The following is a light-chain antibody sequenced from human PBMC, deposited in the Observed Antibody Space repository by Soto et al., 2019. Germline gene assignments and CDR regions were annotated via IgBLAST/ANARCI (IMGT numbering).Light chain of an antibody. CDR2: NVS. CDR1: QGLKHSDGNTY. J-gene: IGKJ1*01. V-gene: IGKV2-30*02. Sequence: DVVMTQSPLSLPVTLGQPASISCRSSQGLKHSDGNTYLHWFQQRPGQSPRRLINNVSNRDSGGPDRFSGSGSGTDFTLKISRVEAEDVGHFYCVQGTHWPLTFGQGTKVEIK. CDR3: VQGTHWPLT.